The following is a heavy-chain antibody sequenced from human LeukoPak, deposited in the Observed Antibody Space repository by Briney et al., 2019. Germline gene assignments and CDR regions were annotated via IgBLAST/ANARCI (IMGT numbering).Heavy chain of an antibody. V-gene: IGHV4-61*02. CDR1: GGSISSGSYY. CDR3: VSGYYYGSGSYYNLDY. Sequence: SETLSLTSTVSGGSISSGSYYWSWIRQPAGKGLEWIGRIYTSGSTNYNPSLKSRVTISVDTSKNQFSLKLSSVTAADTAVYYCVSGYYYGSGSYYNLDYWGQGTLVTVSS. CDR2: IYTSGST. D-gene: IGHD3-10*01. J-gene: IGHJ4*02.